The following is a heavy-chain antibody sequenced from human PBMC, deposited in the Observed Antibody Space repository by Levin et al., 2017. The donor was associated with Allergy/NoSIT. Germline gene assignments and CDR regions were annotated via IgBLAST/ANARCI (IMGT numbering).Heavy chain of an antibody. V-gene: IGHV1-24*01. J-gene: IGHJ4*02. D-gene: IGHD2-2*01. CDR3: ATGPGYCSSTSCYVIDY. Sequence: AASVKVSCKVSGYTLTELSMHWVRQAPGKGLEWMGGFDPEDGETIYAQKFQGRVTMTEDTSTDTAYMELSSLRSEDTAVYYCATGPGYCSSTSCYVIDYWGQGTLVTVSS. CDR2: FDPEDGET. CDR1: GYTLTELS.